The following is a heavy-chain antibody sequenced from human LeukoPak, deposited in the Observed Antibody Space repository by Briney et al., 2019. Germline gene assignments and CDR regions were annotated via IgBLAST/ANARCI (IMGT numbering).Heavy chain of an antibody. Sequence: GESLKISCAASGFTFSSYWMSWVRQAPGKGLEWVANIKQDGSEKYYVDSVKGRFTISRDNAKNSLYLQMNSLRAEDTAVYYCARDSEDYYMDVWGKGTTVTVSS. V-gene: IGHV3-7*01. CDR3: ARDSEDYYMDV. J-gene: IGHJ6*03. CDR1: GFTFSSYW. CDR2: IKQDGSEK.